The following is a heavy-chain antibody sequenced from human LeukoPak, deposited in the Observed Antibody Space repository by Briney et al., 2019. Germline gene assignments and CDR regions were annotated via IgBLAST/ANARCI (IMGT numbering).Heavy chain of an antibody. V-gene: IGHV3-48*03. CDR2: ISGRGNTI. CDR1: GFTFSSYE. CDR3: ARERDGYNAY. Sequence: GGSLRLSCAASGFTFSSYEMNWVRQAPGKGLEWVSYISGRGNTIKYADSVKGRFTTSRDNAKNSLYLQMNSLRAEDTAVYYCARERDGYNAYWGQGTLVTVSS. D-gene: IGHD5-24*01. J-gene: IGHJ4*02.